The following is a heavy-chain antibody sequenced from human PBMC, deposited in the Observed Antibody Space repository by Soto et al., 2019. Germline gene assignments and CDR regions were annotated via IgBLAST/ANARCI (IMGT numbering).Heavy chain of an antibody. D-gene: IGHD2-21*02. J-gene: IGHJ6*02. CDR3: ERVETAWPLPYGLDV. V-gene: IGHV3-21*01. Sequence: PGGSLRLSCVASGFTFSTYSMNWVRQAPGKGLEWVSTIGTRSDIYYAESAKGRFTISRDNAKNTPSLHMNSRRVEEKAANYYERVETAWPLPYGLDVWGQGTAVTVSS. CDR2: IGTRSDI. CDR1: GFTFSTYS.